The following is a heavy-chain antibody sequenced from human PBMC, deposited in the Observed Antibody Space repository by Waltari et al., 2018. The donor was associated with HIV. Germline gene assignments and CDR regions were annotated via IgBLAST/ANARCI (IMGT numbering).Heavy chain of an antibody. J-gene: IGHJ6*02. D-gene: IGHD4-17*01. Sequence: QVQLQQSGPGLVKPSQTLSLTCAISGDSVPRNSAAWNWIRQSPSRGLEWLGRTYYRSKWYNDYAVSVKRRITINPDTSKNQFSLQLNSVTPEDTAVYYCARTNYGGDYYYYYGMDVWGQGTTVTVSS. CDR1: GDSVPRNSAA. CDR3: ARTNYGGDYYYYYGMDV. CDR2: TYYRSKWYN. V-gene: IGHV6-1*01.